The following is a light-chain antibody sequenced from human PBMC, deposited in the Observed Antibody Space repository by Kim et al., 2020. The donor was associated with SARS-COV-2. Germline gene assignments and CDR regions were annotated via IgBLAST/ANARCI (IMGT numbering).Light chain of an antibody. CDR2: GTS. CDR3: QQYDNWPPLT. J-gene: IGKJ4*01. V-gene: IGKV3-15*01. Sequence: SPGERATLSCRASQSVNNNLAWYQQKPGQAPRLLIYGTSTRATGIPARFSGSGSGTEFTLTISSLQSEDFAVYYCQQYDNWPPLTFGGGTKVDIK. CDR1: QSVNNN.